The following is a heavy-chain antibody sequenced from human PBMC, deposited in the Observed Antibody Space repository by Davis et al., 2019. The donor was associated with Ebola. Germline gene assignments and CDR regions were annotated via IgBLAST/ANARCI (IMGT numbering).Heavy chain of an antibody. J-gene: IGHJ6*02. D-gene: IGHD4-11*01. Sequence: PSETLSLTCTVSGGSITNGDYFWSWLRQHPGKGLEWIGYIYHTGSTYYNPPLGSRVSMSIDTSKNQFSLQLSSVTAADTAVYYCTRALMTYSTLTTRYYYYGVDVWGQGTTVTVSS. V-gene: IGHV4-31*03. CDR2: IYHTGST. CDR3: TRALMTYSTLTTRYYYYGVDV. CDR1: GGSITNGDYF.